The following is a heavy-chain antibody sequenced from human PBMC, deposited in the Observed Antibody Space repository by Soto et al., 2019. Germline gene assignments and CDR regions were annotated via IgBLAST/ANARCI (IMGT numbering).Heavy chain of an antibody. CDR1: GGSITNYY. J-gene: IGHJ5*02. D-gene: IGHD3-16*01. CDR2: MYTKERT. Sequence: QVQLQQSGPGLVKASETLSLTCTVSGGSITNYYWSWIRQPAGKGLEWIGRMYTKERTHYNLSFKSRVTMSVDTSTNQFSLKLTAVTAADTAVYYCARDDYKDGGNNWFDPWGQGTLVTVSS. V-gene: IGHV4-4*07. CDR3: ARDDYKDGGNNWFDP.